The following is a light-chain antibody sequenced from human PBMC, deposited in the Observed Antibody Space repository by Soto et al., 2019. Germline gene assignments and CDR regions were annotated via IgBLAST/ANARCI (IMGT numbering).Light chain of an antibody. CDR3: QQYNNWLT. Sequence: RGMTQSQATLSVSPGERATLSCRASQSVSSNLAWYQQKPGQAPRLLIYGASTRATGIPARFSGSGSGTEFTLTISSLQSEDFAVYYCQQYNNWLTFGQGTKVDI. J-gene: IGKJ1*01. V-gene: IGKV3-15*01. CDR2: GAS. CDR1: QSVSSN.